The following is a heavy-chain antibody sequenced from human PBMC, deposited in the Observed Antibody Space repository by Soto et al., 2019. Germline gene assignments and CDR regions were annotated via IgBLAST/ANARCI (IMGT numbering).Heavy chain of an antibody. CDR3: ARGKPQRSIVVVPSAILRWFDP. V-gene: IGHV4-34*01. Sequence: QVQLQQWGAGLLKPSETLSLTCAVYGGSFSGYYWSWIRQPPGKGLEWIGEINHSGRTNYNPSLKSRVTISVYTSKNQFSLKLSSVTAAGTAVYYCARGKPQRSIVVVPSAILRWFDPLGQGRLVTVSS. D-gene: IGHD2-2*01. CDR2: INHSGRT. CDR1: GGSFSGYY. J-gene: IGHJ5*02.